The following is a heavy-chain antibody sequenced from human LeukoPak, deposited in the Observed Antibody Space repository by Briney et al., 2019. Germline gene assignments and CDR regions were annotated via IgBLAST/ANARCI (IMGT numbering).Heavy chain of an antibody. J-gene: IGHJ2*01. V-gene: IGHV5-51*01. CDR1: GYSFTSYW. D-gene: IGHD5-24*01. CDR2: IYPGDSDT. Sequence: TGESLKISCKGSGYSFTSYWIGWVRQMPGKGLEWMGIIYPGDSDTRYSPSFQGQVTISADKSISTAYLQWSSLKASDTAMYYCARGQVDGYNYWYFDLWGRGTLVTVSS. CDR3: ARGQVDGYNYWYFDL.